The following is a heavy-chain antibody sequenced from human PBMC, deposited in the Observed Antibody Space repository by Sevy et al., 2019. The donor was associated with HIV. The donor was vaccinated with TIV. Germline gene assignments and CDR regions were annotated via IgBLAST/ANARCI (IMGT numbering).Heavy chain of an antibody. CDR2: IYFSGST. CDR3: AEGGYPTGVAFDI. J-gene: IGHJ4*02. Sequence: SETLSLTCTVSGGSISSGGYYWSWIRQHPGKGLEWIGYIYFSGSTYYNPSLKSRVTISVDTSKNQFSLKLSSVTAADTAVYYCAEGGYPTGVAFDIWGQGILVTVSS. CDR1: GGSISSGGYY. D-gene: IGHD3-16*02. V-gene: IGHV4-31*03.